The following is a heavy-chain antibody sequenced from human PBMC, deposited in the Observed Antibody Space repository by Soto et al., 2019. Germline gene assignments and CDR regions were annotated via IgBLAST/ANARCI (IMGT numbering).Heavy chain of an antibody. CDR2: INHSGST. J-gene: IGHJ3*02. CDR3: ARAYSGSFARHAFDI. CDR1: GGSFSGYY. V-gene: IGHV4-34*01. Sequence: SETLSLTCAVYGGSFSGYYWSWICQPPGKGLEWIGEINHSGSTNYNPSLKSRVTISVDTSKNQFSLKLSSVTAADTAVYYCARAYSGSFARHAFDIWGQGTMVTVSS. D-gene: IGHD1-26*01.